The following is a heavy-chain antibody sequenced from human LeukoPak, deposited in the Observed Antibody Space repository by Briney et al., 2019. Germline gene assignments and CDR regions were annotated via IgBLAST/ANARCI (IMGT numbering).Heavy chain of an antibody. CDR2: IIPIFGTA. V-gene: IGHV1-69*13. Sequence: ASVKDSCKASGGTFSSYAISWVRQAPGQGLEWMGGIIPIFGTANYAQKFQGRVTITADESTSTAYMELSSLRSEDTAVYYCARDTYYYDSDWYFDLWGRGTLVTVSS. CDR3: ARDTYYYDSDWYFDL. J-gene: IGHJ2*01. CDR1: GGTFSSYA. D-gene: IGHD3-22*01.